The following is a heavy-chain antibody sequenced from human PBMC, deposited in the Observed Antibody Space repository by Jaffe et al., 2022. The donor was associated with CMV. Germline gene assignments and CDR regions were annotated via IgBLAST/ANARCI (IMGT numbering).Heavy chain of an antibody. D-gene: IGHD3-3*01. Sequence: QLQLQESGPGLVKPSETLSLTCTVSGGSISSSSYYWGWIRQPPGKGLEWIGSIYYSGSTYYNPSLKSRVTISVDTSKNQFSLKLSSVTAADTAVYYCARHEGHPIFGVVTPPRGLDPWGQGTLVTVSS. CDR3: ARHEGHPIFGVVTPPRGLDP. V-gene: IGHV4-39*01. CDR1: GGSISSSSYY. J-gene: IGHJ5*02. CDR2: IYYSGST.